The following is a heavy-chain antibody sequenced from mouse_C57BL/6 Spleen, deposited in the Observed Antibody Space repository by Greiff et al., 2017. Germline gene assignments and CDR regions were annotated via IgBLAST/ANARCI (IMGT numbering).Heavy chain of an antibody. J-gene: IGHJ4*01. Sequence: EVQVVESGGGLAKPGGSLKLSCAASGFTFSSYTMSWVRQTPEKRLEWVATISGGGGNTYYPDSVKGRFTISRDNAKNTLYLQMSSLRSEDTALYYCARDGGYAMDYWGQGTSVTVSS. V-gene: IGHV5-9*01. CDR1: GFTFSSYT. CDR3: ARDGGYAMDY. CDR2: ISGGGGNT.